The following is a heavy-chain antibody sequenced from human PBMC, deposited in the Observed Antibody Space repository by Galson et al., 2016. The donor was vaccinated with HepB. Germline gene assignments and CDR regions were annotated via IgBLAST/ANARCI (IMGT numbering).Heavy chain of an antibody. J-gene: IGHJ4*02. CDR1: GDSIDSRGYY. D-gene: IGHD6-19*01. Sequence: TLSLTCTVSGDSIDSRGYYWSWIRHHPERGLEWIGYINYNGDTYYNPSLKSRLDISRDTSKNQFSLSLKSVTAADTAVYYFARDLGFSGQLDFWGQGALVTVSS. CDR2: INYNGDT. V-gene: IGHV4-31*03. CDR3: ARDLGFSGQLDF.